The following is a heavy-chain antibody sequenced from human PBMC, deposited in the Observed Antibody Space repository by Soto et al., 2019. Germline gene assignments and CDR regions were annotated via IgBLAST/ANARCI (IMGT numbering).Heavy chain of an antibody. CDR1: GFTFSSYG. D-gene: IGHD2-15*01. Sequence: GGSLRLSCAASGFTFSSYGMHWVRQAPGKGLEWVAVIWYDGSNKYYADSVKGRFTISRDNSKNTLYLQMNSLRAEDTAVYYCARDRYCSGSSCYEDAFDIWGQGTMVTVSS. V-gene: IGHV3-33*01. J-gene: IGHJ3*02. CDR2: IWYDGSNK. CDR3: ARDRYCSGSSCYEDAFDI.